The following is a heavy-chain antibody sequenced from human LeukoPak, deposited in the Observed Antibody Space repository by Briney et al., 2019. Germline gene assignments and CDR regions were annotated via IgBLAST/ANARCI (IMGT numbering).Heavy chain of an antibody. V-gene: IGHV3-53*01. D-gene: IGHD5-18*01. J-gene: IGHJ4*02. CDR2: IYSGGST. Sequence: GGSLRLSCAASGFTVSSNYMSWVRQAPGKGLEWVSVIYSGGSTYYADSVKGRFTISRDNSKNTLYLQMNSLRAEDTAVYYCARDRGYSYGYYFDYWGQGTLVTVSS. CDR3: ARDRGYSYGYYFDY. CDR1: GFTVSSNY.